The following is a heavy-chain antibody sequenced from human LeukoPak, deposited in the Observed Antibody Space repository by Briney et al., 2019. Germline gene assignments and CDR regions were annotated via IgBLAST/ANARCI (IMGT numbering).Heavy chain of an antibody. Sequence: GGSLRLSCAASGFTFSDYYMSWIRKAPGKGLEWVSYISSSDSTIYYADSVKVRFTISRDNAKNSLYLQMNSLRAEDTAVYYCARVVSYYDSSGYYPSWFDPWGQGTLVTVSS. CDR2: ISSSDSTI. CDR3: ARVVSYYDSSGYYPSWFDP. CDR1: GFTFSDYY. J-gene: IGHJ5*02. V-gene: IGHV3-11*01. D-gene: IGHD3-22*01.